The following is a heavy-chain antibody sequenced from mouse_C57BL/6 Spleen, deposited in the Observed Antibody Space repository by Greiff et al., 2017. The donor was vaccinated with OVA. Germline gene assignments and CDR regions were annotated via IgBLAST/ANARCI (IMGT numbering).Heavy chain of an antibody. D-gene: IGHD3-3*01. V-gene: IGHV1-55*01. CDR2: IYPGSGST. CDR3: ARGGDVNWYFDV. J-gene: IGHJ1*03. Sequence: VQLQQSGAELVKPGASVKMSCKASGYTFTSYWITWVKQRPGQGLEWIGDIYPGSGSTNYNEKFKSKATLTVDTSSSTAYMQLSSLTSEDSAVYYCARGGDVNWYFDVWGTGTTVTVSS. CDR1: GYTFTSYW.